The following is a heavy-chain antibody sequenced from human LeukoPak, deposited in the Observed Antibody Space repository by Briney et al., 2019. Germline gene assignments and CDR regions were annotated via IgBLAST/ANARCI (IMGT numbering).Heavy chain of an antibody. D-gene: IGHD3-9*01. V-gene: IGHV5-10-1*01. J-gene: IGHJ4*02. CDR2: IDPSDSYT. CDR1: RYSYTNYW. Sequence: GESLKISCKGSRYSYTNYWINWVRQMPGKGLEWMGKIDPSDSYTNYSPSFQGHVTISVDKSISTAYLQWSSLKASDTAMYYCARSYDSLGFDYWGQGTLVTVSS. CDR3: ARSYDSLGFDY.